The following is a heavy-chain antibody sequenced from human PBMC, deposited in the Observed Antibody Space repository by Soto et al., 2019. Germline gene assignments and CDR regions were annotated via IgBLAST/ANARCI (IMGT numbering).Heavy chain of an antibody. Sequence: SVKVSCKASGGTFSSYAISWVRQAPGQGLEWMGGIIPIFGTANYAQKFQGRVTITADESTSTAYMELSSLRSEDTAVYYCAGMITFGGVIVNNWFDPWGQGTLVTVSS. CDR1: GGTFSSYA. V-gene: IGHV1-69*13. CDR2: IIPIFGTA. D-gene: IGHD3-16*02. CDR3: AGMITFGGVIVNNWFDP. J-gene: IGHJ5*02.